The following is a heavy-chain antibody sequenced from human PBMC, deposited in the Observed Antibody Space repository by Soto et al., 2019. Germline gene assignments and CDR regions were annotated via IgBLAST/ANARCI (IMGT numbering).Heavy chain of an antibody. CDR1: GFSLSTSGVG. CDR2: IYWDDDK. CDR3: AHIIPGGTAWYNWFAP. Sequence: QITLKESGPTLVKPTQTLTLTCTFSGFSLSTSGVGVGWIRQPPGKALEWLALIYWDDDKRYSPSLKSRLTNTXXPXKXXWVLTMTTMDPVDIATYYCAHIIPGGTAWYNWFAPWGQGTLVTVSS. V-gene: IGHV2-5*02. D-gene: IGHD2-15*01. J-gene: IGHJ5*02.